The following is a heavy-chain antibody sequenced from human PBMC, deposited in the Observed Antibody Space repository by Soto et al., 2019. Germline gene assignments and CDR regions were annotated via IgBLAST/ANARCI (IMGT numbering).Heavy chain of an antibody. J-gene: IGHJ6*02. CDR1: GGTFSSYA. CDR3: ARGVVTALYYYYGMDV. V-gene: IGHV1-69*13. Sequence: VASVKVSCKASGGTFSSYAISWVRQAPGQGLERMGGIIPIFGTANYAQKFQGRVTITADESTSTAYMELSSLRSEDTAVYYCARGVVTALYYYYGMDVWGQGTTVTVSS. CDR2: IIPIFGTA. D-gene: IGHD3-22*01.